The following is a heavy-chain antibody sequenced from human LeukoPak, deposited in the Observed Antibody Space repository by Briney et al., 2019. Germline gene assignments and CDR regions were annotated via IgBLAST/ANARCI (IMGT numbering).Heavy chain of an antibody. V-gene: IGHV4-4*02. CDR2: IYHSGST. J-gene: IGHJ5*02. Sequence: SGTLSLTCAVSGGSISSSNWWSWVRQPPGKGLEWIGEIYHSGSTNYNPSLKSRVTISVDKSKNQFSLKLSSVTAADTAVYYCARGYDYVWGSYRSNWFDPWGQGTLVTVSS. D-gene: IGHD3-16*02. CDR1: GGSISSSNW. CDR3: ARGYDYVWGSYRSNWFDP.